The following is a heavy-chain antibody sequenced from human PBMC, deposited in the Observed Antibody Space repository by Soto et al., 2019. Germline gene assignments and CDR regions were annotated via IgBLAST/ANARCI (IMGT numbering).Heavy chain of an antibody. J-gene: IGHJ4*01. CDR2: VFYSGST. Sequence: SETLSLTCIVSGASISNYYWTWFRQPPEKGLEYIGYVFYSGSTGYNPSLKSRVSISVDTSNNQFSLKLRSVTAADTAVYYCARHDGFSSGWIFDYWGHGTLVTVSS. CDR3: ARHDGFSSGWIFDY. D-gene: IGHD6-19*01. V-gene: IGHV4-59*08. CDR1: GASISNYY.